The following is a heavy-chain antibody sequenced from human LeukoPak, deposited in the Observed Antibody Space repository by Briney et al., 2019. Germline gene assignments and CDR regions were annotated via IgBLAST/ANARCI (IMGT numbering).Heavy chain of an antibody. CDR3: ARNSWFAPYYFDY. CDR2: IYHSGST. CDR1: GGSISSGGYS. V-gene: IGHV4-30-2*01. D-gene: IGHD3-10*01. Sequence: SQTLSLTCAVSGGSISSGGYSWSWIRQPPGKGLEWIGYIYHSGSTYYNPSLKSRVTISVDRSENQFSLKLSSVTAADTAVYYCARNSWFAPYYFDYWGQGTLVTVSS. J-gene: IGHJ4*02.